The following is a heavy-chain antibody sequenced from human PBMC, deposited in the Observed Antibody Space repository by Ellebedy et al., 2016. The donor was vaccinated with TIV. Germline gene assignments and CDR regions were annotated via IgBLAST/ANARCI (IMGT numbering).Heavy chain of an antibody. D-gene: IGHD5-18*01. V-gene: IGHV1-18*01. CDR1: GYTFTSYG. J-gene: IGHJ4*02. CDR3: ARATSGYSYGPGPYYFDY. CDR2: ISAYNGNT. Sequence: AASVKVSCKASGYTFTSYGISWVRQAPGQGLEWMGWISAYNGNTNYAQKLQGRVTMTTDTSTSTAYMELRSLRSDDTAVYYCARATSGYSYGPGPYYFDYWGQGTLVTVSS.